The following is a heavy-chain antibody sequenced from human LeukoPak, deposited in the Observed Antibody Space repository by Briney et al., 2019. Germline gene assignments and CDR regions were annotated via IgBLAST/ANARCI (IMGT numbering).Heavy chain of an antibody. D-gene: IGHD6-19*01. J-gene: IGHJ4*02. CDR2: INPSGGGT. CDR1: GYTFTSNY. V-gene: IGHV1-46*01. Sequence: GASVKVSCKASGYTFTSNYMHWVRQAPGQGLEWMGIINPSGGGTSYAQNFQGRVTMTRDTSTSTIYMELSSLRSGDTAVYFCATDLAARGWYWGQGTLVTVSS. CDR3: ATDLAARGWY.